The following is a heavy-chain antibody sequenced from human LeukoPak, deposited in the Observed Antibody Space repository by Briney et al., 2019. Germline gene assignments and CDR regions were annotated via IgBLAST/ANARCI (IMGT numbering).Heavy chain of an antibody. V-gene: IGHV4-38-2*02. J-gene: IGHJ4*02. CDR2: ISHTGST. CDR1: GYSISNGFY. D-gene: IGHD3/OR15-3a*01. Sequence: SETLSLTCTVSGYSISNGFYWGWIRQPPGKGLEWIGTISHTGSTYYNPSLKSRVTISVDTSTNQFSLKLSSVTAADTAVYYCARNFWTYYFDYWGQGTLVTVSS. CDR3: ARNFWTYYFDY.